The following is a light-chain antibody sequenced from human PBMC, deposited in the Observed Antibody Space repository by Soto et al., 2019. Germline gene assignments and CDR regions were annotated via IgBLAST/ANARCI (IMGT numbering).Light chain of an antibody. CDR1: QSVSSN. J-gene: IGKJ1*01. CDR2: GAS. CDR3: QQYNNWPRT. V-gene: IGKV3-15*01. Sequence: EIVMTQSPATLSVSPGERATLSCRASQSVSSNLAWYQQKPGQAPRLLIYGASTRATGNPARFSGSGSGTEFTLTISSLQSEDFTVYYCQQYNNWPRTFGHGAKADI.